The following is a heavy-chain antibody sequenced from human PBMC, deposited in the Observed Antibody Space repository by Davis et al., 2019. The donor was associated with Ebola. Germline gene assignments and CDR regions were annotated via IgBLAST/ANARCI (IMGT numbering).Heavy chain of an antibody. CDR3: ASERPAAIRSVNWFDP. Sequence: ASVQVSCKASGYTFTGYYMHWVRQAPGQGLEWMGWINPNSGGTNYAQKFQGRVTMTRDTSISTAYMELSRLRSDDTAVYYCASERPAAIRSVNWFDPWGQGTLVTVSS. J-gene: IGHJ5*02. D-gene: IGHD2-2*02. CDR1: GYTFTGYY. CDR2: INPNSGGT. V-gene: IGHV1-2*02.